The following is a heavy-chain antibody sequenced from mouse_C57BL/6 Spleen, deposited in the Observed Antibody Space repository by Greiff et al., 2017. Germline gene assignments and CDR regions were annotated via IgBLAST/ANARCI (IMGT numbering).Heavy chain of an antibody. CDR1: GYTFTSYW. V-gene: IGHV1-55*01. J-gene: IGHJ1*03. Sequence: QVQLQQSGAELVKPGASVKMSCKASGYTFTSYWITWVKQRPGHGLEWIGDIYPGSGSTTYNEKFKSKATLTVDTSSSTAYLQLSSLTSEDSAVYYCARSWYSRYIDVWGTGTTVTVSS. CDR3: ARSWYSRYIDV. D-gene: IGHD1-1*02. CDR2: IYPGSGST.